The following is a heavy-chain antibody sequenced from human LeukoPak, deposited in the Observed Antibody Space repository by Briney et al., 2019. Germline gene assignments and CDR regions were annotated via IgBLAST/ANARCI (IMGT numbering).Heavy chain of an antibody. CDR3: ARALSLVVVITDDAFDI. CDR1: GYTFTSYG. J-gene: IGHJ3*02. V-gene: IGHV1-18*01. Sequence: ASVKVSCKTSGYTFTSYGISWVRQAPGQGLEWMGWISAYNGNTNYAQKLRGRVTMTTDTSTSTAYMELRSLRSDDTAVYYCARALSLVVVITDDAFDIWGQGTMVTVSS. D-gene: IGHD3-22*01. CDR2: ISAYNGNT.